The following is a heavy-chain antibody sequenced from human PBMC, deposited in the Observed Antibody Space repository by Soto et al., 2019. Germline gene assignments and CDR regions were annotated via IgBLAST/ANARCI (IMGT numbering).Heavy chain of an antibody. Sequence: ASVKVSCKASGYTFTSYAMHWVRQAPGQRLEWMGWINAGNGNTKYSLKFQGRVTITRDTSASTAYMELSSLRSEDTAVYYCARDFTSKYYDFWSGPLNYYYYMDVWGKGTTVTVSS. D-gene: IGHD3-3*01. V-gene: IGHV1-3*01. CDR2: INAGNGNT. CDR3: ARDFTSKYYDFWSGPLNYYYYMDV. J-gene: IGHJ6*03. CDR1: GYTFTSYA.